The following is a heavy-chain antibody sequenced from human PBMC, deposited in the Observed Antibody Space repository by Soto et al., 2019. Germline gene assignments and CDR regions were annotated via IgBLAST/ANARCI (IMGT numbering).Heavy chain of an antibody. Sequence: SETLSLTCTVSGGSISSYYWSWIRQPPGKGLEWIGYIYYSGSTNYNPSLKSRVTISVDTSKNQFSLKLSSVTAADTAVYYCARVGQLVHLDYWGQGTLVTVSS. D-gene: IGHD6-6*01. CDR3: ARVGQLVHLDY. J-gene: IGHJ4*02. CDR1: GGSISSYY. CDR2: IYYSGST. V-gene: IGHV4-59*01.